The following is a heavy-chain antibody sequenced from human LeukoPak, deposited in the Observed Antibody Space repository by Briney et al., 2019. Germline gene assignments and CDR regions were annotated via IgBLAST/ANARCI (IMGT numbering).Heavy chain of an antibody. Sequence: GESLKISCKGSGYSFTSYWIGWVRQMPGKGLEWMGIIYPGDSDTRYSRSFQGQVTISADKSISTAYLQWSSLKASDTAIYYCARRAWITIFGVVDRTYFDYWGQGTLVTVSS. D-gene: IGHD3-3*01. V-gene: IGHV5-51*01. CDR3: ARRAWITIFGVVDRTYFDY. CDR1: GYSFTSYW. CDR2: IYPGDSDT. J-gene: IGHJ4*02.